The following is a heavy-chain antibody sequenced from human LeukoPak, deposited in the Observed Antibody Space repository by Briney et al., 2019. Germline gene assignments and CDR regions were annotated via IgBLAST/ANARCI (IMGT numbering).Heavy chain of an antibody. Sequence: SETLSLTCAVYGGSFSGYYWSWIRQPPGKGLEWIGEINHSGSTNYNPSLKGRVTISVDTSKNQFSLKLSSVTAADTAVYYCARLTEGRGSYYFYYYYYYMDVWGKGTTVTISS. V-gene: IGHV4-34*01. CDR2: INHSGST. D-gene: IGHD1-26*01. CDR1: GGSFSGYY. CDR3: ARLTEGRGSYYFYYYYYYMDV. J-gene: IGHJ6*03.